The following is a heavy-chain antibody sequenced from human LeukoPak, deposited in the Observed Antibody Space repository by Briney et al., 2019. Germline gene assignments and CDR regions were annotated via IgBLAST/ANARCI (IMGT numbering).Heavy chain of an antibody. CDR3: ARVSGLGMNEYYQH. CDR1: GLSFADSW. CDR2: INNDGSDT. V-gene: IGHV3-74*01. Sequence: GGSLRLSCAASGLSFADSWMHWVRQAPGKGLVWVSRINNDGSDTRYADSVRGRSTISRDNAKNTLYLQMNSLRAEDMAVYYCARVSGLGMNEYYQHWGQGTLVTVPS. J-gene: IGHJ1*01. D-gene: IGHD3-16*01.